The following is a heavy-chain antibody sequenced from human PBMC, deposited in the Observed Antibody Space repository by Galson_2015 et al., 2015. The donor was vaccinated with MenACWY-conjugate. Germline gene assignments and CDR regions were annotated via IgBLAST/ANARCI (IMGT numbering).Heavy chain of an antibody. Sequence: SLRLSCAASRLSFRTYNMNWVRQAPGKGLEWVSYISSTSTTIYYADSVKGRFTISRDNAQNSLYLQMNSLRDEDTAVYYCARDYGSGTYYMGWFDPWGQGTLVTVSS. CDR3: ARDYGSGTYYMGWFDP. J-gene: IGHJ5*02. CDR1: RLSFRTYN. V-gene: IGHV3-48*02. CDR2: ISSTSTTI. D-gene: IGHD3-10*01.